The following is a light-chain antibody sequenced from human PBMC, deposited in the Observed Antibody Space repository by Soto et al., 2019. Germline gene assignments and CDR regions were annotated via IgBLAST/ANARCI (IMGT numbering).Light chain of an antibody. Sequence: EIVMTQSPATLSVSPGERATLSCRASQSVSSNLAWYQQKPGQAPRLLIYGASTRATGIPARFSGSGSGTEFTLTISSLQSEYFAVYYCQQYNNPYTFGQGTKLEIK. CDR1: QSVSSN. J-gene: IGKJ2*01. CDR3: QQYNNPYT. CDR2: GAS. V-gene: IGKV3-15*01.